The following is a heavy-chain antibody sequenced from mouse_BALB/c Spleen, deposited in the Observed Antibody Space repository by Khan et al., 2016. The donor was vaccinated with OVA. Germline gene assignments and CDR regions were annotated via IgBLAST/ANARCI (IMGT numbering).Heavy chain of an antibody. D-gene: IGHD3-3*01. CDR3: TGGRAY. V-gene: IGHV3-2*02. Sequence: EVQLQESGPGLVKPSQSLSLTCTVTGYSITSDYAWNWIRQFPGNKLEWMGYISYSGSTSYTPYLKSRIAITRDTSKNQLFLQLNSVTTEDTATYYCTGGRAYWGQGTLVTVSA. J-gene: IGHJ3*01. CDR1: GYSITSDYA. CDR2: ISYSGST.